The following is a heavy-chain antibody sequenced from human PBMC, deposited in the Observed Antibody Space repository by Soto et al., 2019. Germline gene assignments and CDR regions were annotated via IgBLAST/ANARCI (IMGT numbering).Heavy chain of an antibody. CDR1: GGSFSSYY. V-gene: IGHV4-59*01. Sequence: SDTLSLTCTGSGGSFSSYYWSWIRQPPGKGLEWIGHIYYSGRTNYNPSLKSRVTISGDTSKNQLSLKLSSVTAADTAVYYCARDYYYDSRGYPGAYYYGMDVWGQGTTVTVSS. CDR3: ARDYYYDSRGYPGAYYYGMDV. D-gene: IGHD3-22*01. CDR2: IYYSGRT. J-gene: IGHJ6*02.